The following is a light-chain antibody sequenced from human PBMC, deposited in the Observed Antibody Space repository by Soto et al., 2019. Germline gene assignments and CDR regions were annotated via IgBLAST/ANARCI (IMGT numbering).Light chain of an antibody. CDR3: QQYNSYPFT. CDR2: AAS. J-gene: IGKJ2*01. CDR1: QSISSS. V-gene: IGKV1-5*01. Sequence: DIQMTQSPSTLSASVGDRVTITCRASQSISSSLAWYQQKPGKAPKLLIYAASSLEGGVPSRFSGSGSGTEFTLTISMLRPDDFATYYCQQYNSYPFTFGQGTILEI.